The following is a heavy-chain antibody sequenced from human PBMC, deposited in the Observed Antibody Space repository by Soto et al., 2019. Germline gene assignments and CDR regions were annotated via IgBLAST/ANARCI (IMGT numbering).Heavy chain of an antibody. CDR1: GFTFSIHE. Sequence: GGSLRLSCAASGFTFSIHEMNWVRQAPGKGLEWVSYISSIGVATYYADSVKGRFTISRDNAKNSLYLQMNSLRAEDTAVYYCAREGRVGGIDYWVKGT. CDR3: AREGRVGGIDY. V-gene: IGHV3-48*03. D-gene: IGHD6-19*01. CDR2: ISSIGVAT. J-gene: IGHJ4*02.